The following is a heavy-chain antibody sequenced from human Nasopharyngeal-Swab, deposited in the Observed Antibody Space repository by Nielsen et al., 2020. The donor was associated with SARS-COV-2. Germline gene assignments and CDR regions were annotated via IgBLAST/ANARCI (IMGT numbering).Heavy chain of an antibody. CDR2: IYCGGSST. CDR1: GFTFSGYG. CDR3: AKGWVSSSPPSFDY. D-gene: IGHD6-6*01. Sequence: GESLKISCAASGFTFSGYGMSWVRQAPGKGLEWVSVIYCGGSSTYYADSVKGRFTISRDNSKNTLYLQMISLRAEDTAVYYCAKGWVSSSPPSFDYWGQGTLVTVSS. V-gene: IGHV3-23*03. J-gene: IGHJ4*02.